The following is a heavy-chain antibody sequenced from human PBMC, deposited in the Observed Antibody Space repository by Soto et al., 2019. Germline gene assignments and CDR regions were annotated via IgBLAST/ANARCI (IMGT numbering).Heavy chain of an antibody. Sequence: QVQVIPSRAEVKKPGDSVKVSCKTSGYTFTEYDINWVRQAPGQGPEYMGWVSPENKNAGYAPQFRGRVSMTTDTTISTAYLEVTNLTYEDTAVYYCEVPTGYCGEVTMVTVSS. J-gene: IGHJ4*02. CDR1: GYTFTEYD. CDR2: VSPENKNA. D-gene: IGHD1-1*01. CDR3: EVPTGY. V-gene: IGHV1-8*01.